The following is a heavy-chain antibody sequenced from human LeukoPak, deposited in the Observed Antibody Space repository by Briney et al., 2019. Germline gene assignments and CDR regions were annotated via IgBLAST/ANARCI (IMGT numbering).Heavy chain of an antibody. V-gene: IGHV1-69*04. D-gene: IGHD3-22*01. Sequence: SVRVSCKASGGTFSSYAISWVRQAPGQGLEWMGRIIPIFGIANYAQKFQGRVTITADKSTSTAYMELSSLRSEDTAVYYCARSSGYYYDSSGYYDFDYWGQGTLVTVPS. CDR1: GGTFSSYA. CDR3: ARSSGYYYDSSGYYDFDY. J-gene: IGHJ4*02. CDR2: IIPIFGIA.